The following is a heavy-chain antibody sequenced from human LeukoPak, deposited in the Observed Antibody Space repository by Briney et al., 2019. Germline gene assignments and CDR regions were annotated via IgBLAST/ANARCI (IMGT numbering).Heavy chain of an antibody. D-gene: IGHD3-16*01. CDR2: ISSNGGST. J-gene: IGHJ4*02. CDR3: VKDLGGSLDY. CDR1: GFTFSSHA. Sequence: AGSLRLSCSASGFTFSSHAMHWVRQAPGKGLEYVSAISSNGGSTYYADSVKGRFTISRDNSKNTLYFQMSSLRAEDTAVYYCVKDLGGSLDYWGQGTLVTVSS. V-gene: IGHV3-64*05.